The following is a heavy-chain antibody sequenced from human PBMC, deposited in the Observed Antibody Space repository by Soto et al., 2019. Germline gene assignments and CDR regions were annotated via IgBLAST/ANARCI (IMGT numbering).Heavy chain of an antibody. CDR1: GFTFSSYS. D-gene: IGHD3-22*01. V-gene: IGHV3-48*01. Sequence: EVQLVESGGGLVQPGGSLRLSCAASGFTFSSYSMNWVRQAPGKGLDWISYISASTSSIYHADSVQGRFTISRDNAKNSLYLQMNSLRAEDSAIYYCVRGNYEKSIDYWGQGTLVTVSS. J-gene: IGHJ4*02. CDR3: VRGNYEKSIDY. CDR2: ISASTSSI.